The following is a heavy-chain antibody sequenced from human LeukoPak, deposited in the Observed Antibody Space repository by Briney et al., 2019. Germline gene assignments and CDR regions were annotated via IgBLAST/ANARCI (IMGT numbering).Heavy chain of an antibody. Sequence: SETLSLTCTVSGDSISSGGYFWSWIRQHPGKGLEWIGYIYYSGSTYYNPSLKSRVTISVDTSKNQFSLKLSSVTAADTAVYYCARELRPLRFDYWGQGTLVTVSS. CDR1: GDSISSGGYF. CDR2: IYYSGST. CDR3: ARELRPLRFDY. D-gene: IGHD3-16*01. V-gene: IGHV4-31*03. J-gene: IGHJ4*02.